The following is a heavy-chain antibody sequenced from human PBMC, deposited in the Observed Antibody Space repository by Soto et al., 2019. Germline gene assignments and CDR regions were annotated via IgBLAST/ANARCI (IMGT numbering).Heavy chain of an antibody. CDR2: ISYDGSDK. V-gene: IGHV3-30*18. CDR3: AKDQGIAASHGID. Sequence: QVQLVESGGGVVQPGRSLRLSCAASGFTFNNYGMHWVRQAPGKGLEWVAVISYDGSDKYYADSVKGRLTISRDNSKNTVYLQMNSLRAEDTAVYYCAKDQGIAASHGIDWGQGTMVTVSS. CDR1: GFTFNNYG. D-gene: IGHD6-13*01. J-gene: IGHJ3*01.